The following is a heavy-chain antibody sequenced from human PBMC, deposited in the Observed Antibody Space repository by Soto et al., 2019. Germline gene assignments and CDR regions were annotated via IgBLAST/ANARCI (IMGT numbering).Heavy chain of an antibody. D-gene: IGHD1-26*01. Sequence: SETLSLTCTASGGSISSYYWSWIRQPPEKGLEWIGYIYYSGSTNYNPSLKSRVTISVDTSKNQFSLKLSSVTAADTAVYYCARGLISGSHYSGGWYYFDSWGQGTQVTVSS. CDR2: IYYSGST. V-gene: IGHV4-59*12. CDR1: GGSISSYY. CDR3: ARGLISGSHYSGGWYYFDS. J-gene: IGHJ4*02.